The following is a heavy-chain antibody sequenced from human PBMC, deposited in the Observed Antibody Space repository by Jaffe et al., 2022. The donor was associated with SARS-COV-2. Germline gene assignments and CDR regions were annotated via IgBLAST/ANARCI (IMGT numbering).Heavy chain of an antibody. CDR2: VTYDGTSN. CDR1: GFTFSTYA. J-gene: IGHJ4*02. D-gene: IGHD3-9*01. CDR3: ARAKGVEVHHLTGLGIDH. V-gene: IGHV3-30*04. Sequence: QVQLVESGGGVVQPGRSLRLSCEASGFTFSTYAMHWVRQAPDKGLDWVAAVTYDGTSNVYADSVKGRFTISRDNSKNTLSLQMNSLRADDTAVYYCARAKGVEVHHLTGLGIDHWGQGTLVSVSS.